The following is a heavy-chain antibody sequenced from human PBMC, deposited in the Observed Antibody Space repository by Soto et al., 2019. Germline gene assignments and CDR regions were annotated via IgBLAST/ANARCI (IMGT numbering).Heavy chain of an antibody. Sequence: QVQLAQSGAEVKKPGASVKVSCKPAGYTFTSYSMHWVRQAPGQGLEWMGWINTGNGDTKYSQKFQGRVTITRDTSASTAYMELSSLRSEDTAVYYCARDFRWLLNWGQGTLVTVSS. CDR3: ARDFRWLLN. D-gene: IGHD2-15*01. CDR1: GYTFTSYS. V-gene: IGHV1-3*04. CDR2: INTGNGDT. J-gene: IGHJ4*02.